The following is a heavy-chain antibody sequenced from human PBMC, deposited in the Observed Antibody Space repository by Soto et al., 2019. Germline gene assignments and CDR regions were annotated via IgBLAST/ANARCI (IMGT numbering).Heavy chain of an antibody. J-gene: IGHJ6*02. V-gene: IGHV4-30-2*01. CDR1: GGAISSGCYS. CDR3: ARVNYDYVWGSYRPYGMDV. Sequence: QLQLQESGSGLVKPSQTLSLTCAVSGGAISSGCYSWSWIRQPPGKGLEWIGYIYHSGSTYYNPSLKSRVTISVDRSKNQSSLKLISVTAADTAVYYCARVNYDYVWGSYRPYGMDVWVQGTTVTVSS. D-gene: IGHD3-16*02. CDR2: IYHSGST.